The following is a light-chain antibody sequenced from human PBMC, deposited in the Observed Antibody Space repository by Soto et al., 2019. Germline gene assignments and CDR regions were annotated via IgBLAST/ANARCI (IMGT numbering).Light chain of an antibody. J-gene: IGKJ2*01. Sequence: DIQMTQSPSTLSASVGDRVTITCRASQSINTWLAWYQQKPGKAPKLLIYKASSLGSGVPSRLCGSGSGTDFPPTISSLQPDDFAVYYCQQYNSHSRYTFGQGTKLEIK. CDR1: QSINTW. CDR3: QQYNSHSRYT. V-gene: IGKV1-5*03. CDR2: KAS.